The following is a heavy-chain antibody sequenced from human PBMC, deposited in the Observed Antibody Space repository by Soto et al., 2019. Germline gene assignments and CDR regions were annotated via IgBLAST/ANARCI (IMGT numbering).Heavy chain of an antibody. J-gene: IGHJ3*02. CDR2: ISGSGGST. CDR3: ARREGRDYDFWSGSDDFDI. Sequence: PGGSLRLSCAASGFTFSSYAMSWVRQAPGKGLEWVSAISGSGGSTYYADSVKGRFTISRDNSKNTLYLQMNSLRAEDTAVYYCARREGRDYDFWSGSDDFDIWGQGTMVTVSS. V-gene: IGHV3-23*01. CDR1: GFTFSSYA. D-gene: IGHD3-3*01.